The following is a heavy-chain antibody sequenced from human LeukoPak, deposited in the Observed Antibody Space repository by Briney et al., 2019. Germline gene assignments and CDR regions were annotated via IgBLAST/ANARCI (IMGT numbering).Heavy chain of an antibody. CDR3: ASRRDSSAYPRDAFDI. CDR1: GCTFTGYY. CDR2: VNPNSGGS. D-gene: IGHD3-22*01. V-gene: IGHV1-2*02. Sequence: GASVKVSCKAPGCTFTGYYMHWVRQAPGQGLEWMGWVNPNSGGSNYAQKFQGRVTMTRDTSISTAYMELSRLRSDDTAVYYCASRRDSSAYPRDAFDIWGQGTMVTVSS. J-gene: IGHJ3*02.